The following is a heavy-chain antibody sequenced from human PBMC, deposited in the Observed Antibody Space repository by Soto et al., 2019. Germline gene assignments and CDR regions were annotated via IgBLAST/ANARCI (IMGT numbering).Heavy chain of an antibody. D-gene: IGHD3-3*01. Sequence: QVQLVQSGAEVKKPGASVKVSCKSSGYRFETYAMSWVRQAPGQGLEWMGWISAYNIDTYYAQKFQDRVTMTTDTSTGTAYMELRSLPSADTAVYYCARGHGVIIGAMDVWGQGTTVTVSS. J-gene: IGHJ6*02. CDR3: ARGHGVIIGAMDV. CDR2: ISAYNIDT. CDR1: GYRFETYA. V-gene: IGHV1-18*01.